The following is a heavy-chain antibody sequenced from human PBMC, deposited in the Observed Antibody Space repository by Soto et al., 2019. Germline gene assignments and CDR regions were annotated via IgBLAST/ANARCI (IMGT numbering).Heavy chain of an antibody. Sequence: SETLSLTCTVSGDSVSSGTYYWSWIRQPPGEGLEWIGYIYYSGTTNYNPSLKSRVTLSVDTSKNQLSLKLTSVTAVDTAVYYCAREVWGGSGFREKAGGLDPWGQGTLVTVAS. CDR1: GDSVSSGTYY. V-gene: IGHV4-61*01. D-gene: IGHD2-8*02. CDR3: AREVWGGSGFREKAGGLDP. J-gene: IGHJ5*02. CDR2: IYYSGTT.